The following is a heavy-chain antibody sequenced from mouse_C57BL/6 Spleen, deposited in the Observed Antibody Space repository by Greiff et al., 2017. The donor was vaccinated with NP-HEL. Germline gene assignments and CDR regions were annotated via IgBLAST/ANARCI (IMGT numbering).Heavy chain of an antibody. CDR1: GYTFTSYW. V-gene: IGHV1-59*01. CDR2: IDPSDSYT. J-gene: IGHJ2*01. D-gene: IGHD1-1*01. CDR3: ARGDYYGSRYGSY. Sequence: VQLQQPGAELVRPGTSVKLSCKASGYTFTSYWMHWVKQRPGQGLEWIGVIDPSDSYTNYNQKFKGKATLTVDTSSSTAYMQLSSLTSEDSAVYYCARGDYYGSRYGSYWGQGTTLTVSS.